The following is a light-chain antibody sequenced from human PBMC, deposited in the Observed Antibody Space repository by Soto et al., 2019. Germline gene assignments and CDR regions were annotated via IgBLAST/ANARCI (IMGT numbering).Light chain of an antibody. CDR1: NSRSGSNY. V-gene: IGLV1-47*01. CDR2: RND. Sequence: QPVLPQPPSASRTPGQRVSISCSTTNSRSGSNYVYWYQQLPGAAPKLLIYRNDQRPSGVPDRFSASKSGTSASLAISGLRSEDEADYFCAKWDDSLRVYVFGSGTKVTVL. J-gene: IGLJ1*01. CDR3: AKWDDSLRVYV.